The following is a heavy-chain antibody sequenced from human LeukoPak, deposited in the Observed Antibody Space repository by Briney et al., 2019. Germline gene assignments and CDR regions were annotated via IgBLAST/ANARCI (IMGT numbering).Heavy chain of an antibody. Sequence: ASVRVSCKASGYTFTGYYMHWVRQAPGQGLEWMGWINPNSGGTNYAQKFQGRVTMTRDTSISTSYMELSRLRSDDTAVYYCARAWLRLNPYFDYWGQGTLVTVSS. D-gene: IGHD5-12*01. CDR3: ARAWLRLNPYFDY. J-gene: IGHJ4*02. CDR2: INPNSGGT. CDR1: GYTFTGYY. V-gene: IGHV1-2*02.